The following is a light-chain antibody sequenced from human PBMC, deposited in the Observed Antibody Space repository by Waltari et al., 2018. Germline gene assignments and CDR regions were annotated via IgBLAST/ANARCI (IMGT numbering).Light chain of an antibody. CDR2: DVS. Sequence: QSALTQPASVSASPGQSITISCTGTSSDIGFSNYVSRYQQHPGKAPKLIIYDVSARPAGVSNRFSGSKSGNAASLTISGLQAEDEADYYCNSYAGSSSWVFGGGTKLTVL. CDR3: NSYAGSSSWV. CDR1: SSDIGFSNY. J-gene: IGLJ3*02. V-gene: IGLV2-14*03.